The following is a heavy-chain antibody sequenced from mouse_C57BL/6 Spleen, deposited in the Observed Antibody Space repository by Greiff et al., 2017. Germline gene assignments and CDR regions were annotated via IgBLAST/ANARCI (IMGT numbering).Heavy chain of an antibody. CDR1: GYAFSSSW. J-gene: IGHJ2*01. CDR3: AREVLTGTGYFDY. Sequence: QVQLQQSGPELVKPGASVKISCKASGYAFSSSWMNWVKQRPGKGLEWIGRIYPGDGDTNYNGKFKGKATLTADKSSSTAYMQLSSLTSEDSAVYFCAREVLTGTGYFDYWGQGTTLTVSS. CDR2: IYPGDGDT. V-gene: IGHV1-82*01. D-gene: IGHD4-1*01.